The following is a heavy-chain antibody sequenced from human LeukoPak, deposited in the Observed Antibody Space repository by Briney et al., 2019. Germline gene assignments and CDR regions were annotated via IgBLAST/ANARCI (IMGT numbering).Heavy chain of an antibody. CDR1: GFIFRNYG. D-gene: IGHD5-12*01. CDR3: ARDSGRAQGWFGP. J-gene: IGHJ5*02. Sequence: PGGSLRLSCAASGFIFRNYGMHWVRQAPGKGLQYVSPINSNGDNTYYADSVRGRFTISRDNSKNMLYLQMGSLTTEDTAVFYCARDSGRAQGWFGPWGQGTLVTVSS. CDR2: INSNGDNT. V-gene: IGHV3-64*02.